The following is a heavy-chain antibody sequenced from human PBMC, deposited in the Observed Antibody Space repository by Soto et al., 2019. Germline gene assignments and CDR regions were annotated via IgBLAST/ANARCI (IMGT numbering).Heavy chain of an antibody. Sequence: EVQLVESGGNLVQPGGSLRLSCAASGFTFSSFWMSWVRQAPGKGLEWVANIKHDGSEKHYVDSVKGRITIARDNAKKSLSLRMTSRRAEDTAGYFCARAGGRSPSCDPPYCYYYMYVWGKGTTVTVS. CDR2: IKHDGSEK. V-gene: IGHV3-7*01. CDR1: GFTFSSFW. J-gene: IGHJ6*03. CDR3: ARAGGRSPSCDPPYCYYYMYV. D-gene: IGHD2-2*01.